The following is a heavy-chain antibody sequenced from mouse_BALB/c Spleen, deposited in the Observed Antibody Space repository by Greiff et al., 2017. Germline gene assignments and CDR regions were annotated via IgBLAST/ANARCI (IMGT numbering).Heavy chain of an antibody. D-gene: IGHD2-1*01. Sequence: EVKLQESGPGLVKPSQSLSLTCTVTGYSITSYYAWNWIRQFPGNKLEWMGYISYSGSTSYNPSLKSRISITRDTSKNQFFLQLNSVTTEDTATYYCARSFRGNPYYYAMDYWGQGTSVTVSS. V-gene: IGHV3-2*02. CDR3: ARSFRGNPYYYAMDY. CDR1: GYSITSYYA. J-gene: IGHJ4*01. CDR2: ISYSGST.